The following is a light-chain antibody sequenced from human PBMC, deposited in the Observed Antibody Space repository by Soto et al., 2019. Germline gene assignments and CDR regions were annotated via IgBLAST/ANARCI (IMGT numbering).Light chain of an antibody. CDR2: GAS. CDR3: QQYGSLSWT. V-gene: IGKV3-20*01. J-gene: IGKJ1*01. Sequence: EIVLTQSPGTLSLSPGERATLSCRASQNADTNYLAWYQQKPGQAPRIIIFGASGRATGIPDRFSGSGSGTDFTLTISRLEPEDFAVYYCQQYGSLSWTFGQGTKVDTK. CDR1: QNADTNY.